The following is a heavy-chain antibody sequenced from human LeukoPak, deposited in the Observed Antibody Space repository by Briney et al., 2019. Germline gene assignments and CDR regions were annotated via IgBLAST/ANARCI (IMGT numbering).Heavy chain of an antibody. CDR1: GFTFSSYA. V-gene: IGHV3-23*01. Sequence: GGSLRLSCAASGFTFSSYAMSWVRQAPGKGLEWASAISGSGASTYYADSLKGRFTISRDNSRNTLYLQMNSLRAEDTAVYYCAKDGMYSSSSSYYFDYWGQGTLVTVAS. CDR2: ISGSGAST. J-gene: IGHJ4*02. CDR3: AKDGMYSSSSSYYFDY. D-gene: IGHD6-6*01.